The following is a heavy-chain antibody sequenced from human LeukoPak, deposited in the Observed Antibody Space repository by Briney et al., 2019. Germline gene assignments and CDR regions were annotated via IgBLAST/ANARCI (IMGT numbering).Heavy chain of an antibody. CDR1: GYTFTGYY. CDR2: INPNSGGT. D-gene: IGHD2-2*01. CDR3: ARVCASCYYFDY. Sequence: ASVKVSCKASGYTFTGYYMHWVRQAPGQGLEWMGWINPNSGGTNYAQKFQGRVTMTRDTSISTAYMELSRLRSDDTAVYYCARVCASCYYFDYWGQGTLVTVSS. V-gene: IGHV1-2*02. J-gene: IGHJ4*02.